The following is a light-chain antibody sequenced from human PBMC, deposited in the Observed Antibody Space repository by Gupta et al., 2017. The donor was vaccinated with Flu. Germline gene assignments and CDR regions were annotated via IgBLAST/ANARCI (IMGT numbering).Light chain of an antibody. J-gene: IGKJ2*03. CDR3: QQMNSYWYS. CDR1: QGIRTW. CDR2: QVS. Sequence: PSSLSASIGDRVTISCRASQGIRTWLAWYQQKPGQTPKLLIYQVSNLYSGVPSRFSGGASGADFTLTISNLQPDDSATYYCQQMNSYWYSFGQGTKVEIK. V-gene: IGKV1-5*03.